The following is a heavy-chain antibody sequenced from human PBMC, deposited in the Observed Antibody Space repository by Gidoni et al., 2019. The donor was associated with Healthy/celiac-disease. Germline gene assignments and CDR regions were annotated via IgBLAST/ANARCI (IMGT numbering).Heavy chain of an antibody. CDR1: GYSFTSYW. Sequence: EVQLVQSGAEVKKHGESLKISCKGSGYSFTSYWLGWVRQMPGKGLEWMGLMYPGDSDTRYSPSFQGQVTSSADKSISTAYLQWSSLKASDTAMYYCARAGEEYSYEENIAGYWGQGTLVTVSS. J-gene: IGHJ4*02. CDR3: ARAGEEYSYEENIAGY. V-gene: IGHV5-51*01. CDR2: MYPGDSDT. D-gene: IGHD5-18*01.